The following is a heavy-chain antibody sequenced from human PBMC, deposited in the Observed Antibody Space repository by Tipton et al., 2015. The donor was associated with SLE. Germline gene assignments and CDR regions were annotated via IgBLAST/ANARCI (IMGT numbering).Heavy chain of an antibody. Sequence: TLSLTCTVSGGSISSSSYYWGWIRQPPGKGLDWIGEINHSGSTNYNPPLKSRVPISVDTSKNQFSLKLSSVTAADTAVYYCARDGSSWLGDWFDPWGQGTLVTVSS. V-gene: IGHV4-39*07. CDR1: GGSISSSSYY. D-gene: IGHD6-13*01. CDR3: ARDGSSWLGDWFDP. CDR2: INHSGST. J-gene: IGHJ5*02.